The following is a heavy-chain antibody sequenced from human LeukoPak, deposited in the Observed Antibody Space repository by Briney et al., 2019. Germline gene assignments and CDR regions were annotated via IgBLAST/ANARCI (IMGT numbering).Heavy chain of an antibody. CDR3: ARDLPGYGMDV. V-gene: IGHV4-31*03. J-gene: IGHJ6*02. Sequence: PSETLSLTCTVSGGSIRSGGYFWTWIRQHPGKGLEWIGYIYYSGSTNYNPSLKSRVTISVDTSKNQFSLKLSSATAADTAVYYCARDLPGYGMDVWGQGTTVTVSS. CDR1: GGSIRSGGYF. CDR2: IYYSGST. D-gene: IGHD1-1*01.